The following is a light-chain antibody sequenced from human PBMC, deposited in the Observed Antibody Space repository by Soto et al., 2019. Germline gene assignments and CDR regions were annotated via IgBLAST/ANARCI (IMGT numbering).Light chain of an antibody. CDR1: SSNIGAGYD. J-gene: IGLJ3*02. CDR2: VNS. CDR3: QSYDSSLSGSV. Sequence: QSVLTQPPSVSGAPGQRVTISCTGSSSNIGAGYDVHWYQQLPGTVPKLLIYVNSNRPSGVPDRFSGSKSGTSASLAITGLQAEDEADYYCQSYDSSLSGSVFGGGTKVTVL. V-gene: IGLV1-40*01.